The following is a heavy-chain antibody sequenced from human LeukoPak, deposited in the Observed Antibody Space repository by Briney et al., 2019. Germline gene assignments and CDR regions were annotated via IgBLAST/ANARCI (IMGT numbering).Heavy chain of an antibody. CDR1: GYTFTSYY. D-gene: IGHD1-1*01. J-gene: IGHJ4*02. V-gene: IGHV1-46*01. CDR2: INPSGGST. CDR3: ARVRATRPSNYYFDY. Sequence: ASVKVSCKASGYTFTSYYMHWVRQAPGQGLEWMGIINPSGGSTSYAQKFQGRVTMTRNTSISTAYMELSSLRSEDTAVYYCARVRATRPSNYYFDYWGQGTLVTVSS.